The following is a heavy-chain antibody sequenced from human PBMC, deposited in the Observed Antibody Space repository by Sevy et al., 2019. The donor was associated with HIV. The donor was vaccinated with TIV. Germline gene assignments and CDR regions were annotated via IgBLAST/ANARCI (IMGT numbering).Heavy chain of an antibody. Sequence: GWSLRLSCAASGFTFSSYWMSWVRQAPGKGLEWVANIKQDGSEKYYVDSVKGRFTISRDNAKNSLYLQMNSLRAEDTAVYYCARVVDTVSFYYGMDVWGQGTTVTVSS. J-gene: IGHJ6*02. CDR2: IKQDGSEK. V-gene: IGHV3-7*01. CDR1: GFTFSSYW. D-gene: IGHD5-18*01. CDR3: ARVVDTVSFYYGMDV.